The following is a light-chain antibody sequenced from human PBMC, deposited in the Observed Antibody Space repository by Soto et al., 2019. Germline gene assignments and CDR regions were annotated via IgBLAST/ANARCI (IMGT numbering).Light chain of an antibody. CDR2: EVT. V-gene: IGLV2-23*02. CDR3: CSYAGSSTYV. J-gene: IGLJ1*01. Sequence: QSVLTQPASVSGSPGQSITISCTGTSSDVGSYNLVSWYQQHPGKAPKLMIYEVTKRPSGVFNRSSGSKSGNTASLTISGLQAEDEADYYCCSYAGSSTYVFGTGT. CDR1: SSDVGSYNL.